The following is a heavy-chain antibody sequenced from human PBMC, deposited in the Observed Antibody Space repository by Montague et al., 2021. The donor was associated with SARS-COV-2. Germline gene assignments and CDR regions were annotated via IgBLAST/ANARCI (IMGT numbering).Heavy chain of an antibody. J-gene: IGHJ4*02. V-gene: IGHV4-59*13. CDR2: MYNSENI. D-gene: IGHD5-24*01. Sequence: SETLSLTCTVSGASISSYSWNWIRQPPGKGLEWIGYMYNSENINXNPSLQSRVTISVDTSKGQLSLKLSSVTAADTAVYYCARVFPRWLQFDPYFDYWGQGTLVTVSS. CDR1: GASISSYS. CDR3: ARVFPRWLQFDPYFDY.